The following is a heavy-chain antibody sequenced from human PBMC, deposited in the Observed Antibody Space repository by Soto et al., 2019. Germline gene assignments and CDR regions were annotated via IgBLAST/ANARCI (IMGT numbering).Heavy chain of an antibody. CDR2: ISYDGSNK. D-gene: IGHD5-18*01. Sequence: QVQLVESGGGVVQPGRSLRLSCAASGFTFSSYAMHWVRQAPGKGLEWVAVISYDGSNKYYADSVKGRFTISRDNSKNXXYLQMNSLRAGDTAVYYCARDPLWGTAMVLWYFDLWGRGTLVTVSS. J-gene: IGHJ2*01. CDR1: GFTFSSYA. CDR3: ARDPLWGTAMVLWYFDL. V-gene: IGHV3-30-3*01.